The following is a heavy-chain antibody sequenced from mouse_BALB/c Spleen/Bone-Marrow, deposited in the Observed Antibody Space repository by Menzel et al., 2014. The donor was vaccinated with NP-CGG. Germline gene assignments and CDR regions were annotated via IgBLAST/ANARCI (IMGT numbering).Heavy chain of an antibody. V-gene: IGHV1S16*01. CDR1: GYTFTSYY. CDR3: TTEGDSPFAY. Sequence: SGAELVKPGASVKLSCKASGYTFTSYYMYWVKQRPGQGLEWIGEINPSNGGTNFNEKFKSKATLTVDKSSSTAYMQLSSLTSEDSAVYYCTTEGDSPFAYWGQGTLVTVSA. D-gene: IGHD2-13*01. J-gene: IGHJ3*01. CDR2: INPSNGGT.